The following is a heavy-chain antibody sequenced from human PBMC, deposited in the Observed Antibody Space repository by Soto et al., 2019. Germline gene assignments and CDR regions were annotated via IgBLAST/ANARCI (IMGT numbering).Heavy chain of an antibody. D-gene: IGHD3-10*01. CDR2: ISGSGGST. V-gene: IGHV3-23*01. Sequence: GGSLRLSCAASGFTFSSYAMSWVRQAPGKGLEGVSAISGSGGSTYYADSVKGRFTISRDNSKNTLYLQMNSPRAEDTAVYYCAKNLRVTMVRGVTPPPYYYGMDVWGQGTTVTVPS. CDR3: AKNLRVTMVRGVTPPPYYYGMDV. J-gene: IGHJ6*02. CDR1: GFTFSSYA.